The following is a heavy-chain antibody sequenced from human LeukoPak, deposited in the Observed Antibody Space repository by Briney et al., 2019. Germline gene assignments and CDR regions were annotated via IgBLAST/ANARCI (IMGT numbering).Heavy chain of an antibody. CDR1: GFTFSSYA. J-gene: IGHJ4*02. D-gene: IGHD6-19*01. Sequence: PGGSLRLSCAASGFTFSSYAMSRVRQAPGKGLEWVSAISGSGGSTYYADSVKGRFTISRDNSKNTLYLQMNSLRAEDTAVYYCAKTQAVVGSQWDYFDYWGQGTLVTVSS. CDR3: AKTQAVVGSQWDYFDY. CDR2: ISGSGGST. V-gene: IGHV3-23*01.